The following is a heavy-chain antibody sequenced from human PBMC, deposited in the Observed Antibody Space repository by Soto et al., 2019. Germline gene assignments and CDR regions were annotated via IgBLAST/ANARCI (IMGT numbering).Heavy chain of an antibody. J-gene: IGHJ4*02. CDR2: INVYNGNT. CDR1: GYTFASYA. Sequence: QVQLVQSGAEVKKPGTSVKVSCKASGYTFASYAISWVRQAPGQGLEWMGWINVYNGNTNYAQKLQGRVTMTTDTSTSTAHMELRSLRSDDTAVYYCARDDPPLCDWGQGTLVTVSS. CDR3: ARDDPPLCD. D-gene: IGHD2-21*01. V-gene: IGHV1-18*01.